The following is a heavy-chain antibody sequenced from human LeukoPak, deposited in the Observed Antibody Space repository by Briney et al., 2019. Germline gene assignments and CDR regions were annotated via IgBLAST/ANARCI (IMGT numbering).Heavy chain of an antibody. V-gene: IGHV4-59*01. D-gene: IGHD6-13*01. CDR3: ARDRPGGSSLDY. CDR2: IYYTGST. J-gene: IGHJ4*02. Sequence: SETLSLTCTVSGGSISRDYWSWIRQPPGKGLEWIGYIYYTGSTNYNPSLKSRVTISVDSSKNQFSLKLSSVTAADTAVYYCARDRPGGSSLDYWGQGTLVTVSS. CDR1: GGSISRDY.